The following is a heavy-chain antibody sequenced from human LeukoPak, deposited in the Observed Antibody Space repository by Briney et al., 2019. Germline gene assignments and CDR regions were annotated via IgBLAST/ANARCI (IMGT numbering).Heavy chain of an antibody. Sequence: GGSLRLSCAASGFTFSSYGMHWVRQAPGKGLEWVAVISYDGSNKYYADSVKGRFTISRDNSKNTLYLQMNSLRAEDTAVYYCAKDGDAVEMATTCLDYWGQGTLVTVSS. CDR2: ISYDGSNK. CDR3: AKDGDAVEMATTCLDY. V-gene: IGHV3-30*18. J-gene: IGHJ4*02. CDR1: GFTFSSYG. D-gene: IGHD5-24*01.